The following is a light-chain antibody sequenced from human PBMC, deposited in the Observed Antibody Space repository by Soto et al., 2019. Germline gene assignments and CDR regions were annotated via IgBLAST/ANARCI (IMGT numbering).Light chain of an antibody. V-gene: IGLV2-14*01. CDR1: SSDVGGYNY. J-gene: IGLJ3*02. Sequence: QSVLTQPASVSRSPGQSITISCTGTSSDVGGYNYVSWYQQHPGKAPKLMINYVSNRPSGVSNRFSGSKSGNTASLTISGLQAEDEAAYYCTSYTSSGIWVFGGGTKLTVL. CDR2: YVS. CDR3: TSYTSSGIWV.